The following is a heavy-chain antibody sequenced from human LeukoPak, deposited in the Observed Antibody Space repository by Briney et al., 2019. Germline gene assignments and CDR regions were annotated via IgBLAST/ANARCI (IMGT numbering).Heavy chain of an antibody. Sequence: GGSLRLSCAASGFTFSNAWMSWVRQAPGKGLEWVGRITSKTDGGTTDYAAPVKGRFTISRDDSKHTLYLQMNSLKTEDTAVYYCTTDRSAVIQEGVQGTIVTVSS. CDR1: GFTFSNAW. CDR3: TTDRSAVIQE. J-gene: IGHJ3*01. CDR2: ITSKTDGGTT. V-gene: IGHV3-15*01. D-gene: IGHD2-21*01.